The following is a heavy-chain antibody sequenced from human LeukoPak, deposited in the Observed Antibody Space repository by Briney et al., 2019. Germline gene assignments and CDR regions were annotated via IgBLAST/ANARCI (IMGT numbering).Heavy chain of an antibody. CDR3: AKGLSRGQEIDY. Sequence: PGGSLRLSCAASGFSFSSYAMSWIRQAPGKGLEWVSAISGSGGTTYYADSVKGRFTISRDNSKNSLYLQMNSLRAEDTAVYYCAKGLSRGQEIDYWGQGALVTVSS. D-gene: IGHD2/OR15-2a*01. CDR2: ISGSGGTT. V-gene: IGHV3-23*01. J-gene: IGHJ4*02. CDR1: GFSFSSYA.